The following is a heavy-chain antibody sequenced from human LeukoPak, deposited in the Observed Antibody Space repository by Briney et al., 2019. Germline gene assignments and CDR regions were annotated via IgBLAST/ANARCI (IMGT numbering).Heavy chain of an antibody. CDR3: ARGHWALEY. V-gene: IGHV3-11*05. D-gene: IGHD7-27*01. CDR1: GFTFNNDY. J-gene: IGHJ4*02. CDR2: ISPSGSDS. Sequence: PGGSLRLSCAASGFTFNNDYMTWIRKAPGKGLEWLSYISPSGSDSSHADSVLGRFTISRDNAESSLLLQLNSLRVEDTAVYYCARGHWALEYWGRGTLVTVSS.